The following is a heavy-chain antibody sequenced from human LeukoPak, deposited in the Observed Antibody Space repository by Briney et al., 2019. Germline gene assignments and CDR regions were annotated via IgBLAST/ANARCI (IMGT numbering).Heavy chain of an antibody. CDR1: GFAYSNFW. CDR3: VRGEDFYGNSGQGEY. CDR2: INQDGSEK. Sequence: GRSLRLSCAASGFAYSNFWMSWVRQAPGKGLEWVASINQDGSEKYYGDSMKGRVTISRDNTKNSLTLQMHRLRADDRAVYYCVRGEDFYGNSGQGEYWGQGLLVTVSS. D-gene: IGHD5-12*01. V-gene: IGHV3-7*01. J-gene: IGHJ4*02.